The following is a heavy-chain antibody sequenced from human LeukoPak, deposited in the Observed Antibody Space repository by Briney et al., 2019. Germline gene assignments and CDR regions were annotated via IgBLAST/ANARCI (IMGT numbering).Heavy chain of an antibody. Sequence: SSETQSLTCTVSGGSVSSGSSYWSWIRQPPGKGLEWIGYIYYSGSTNYNPSLKSRVTISVETSKNQFSLKLNSVTAADTAVYYCAREDYDILTGYTTLDYWGQGTLVTASS. CDR3: AREDYDILTGYTTLDY. CDR2: IYYSGST. CDR1: GGSVSSGSSY. V-gene: IGHV4-61*01. D-gene: IGHD3-9*01. J-gene: IGHJ4*02.